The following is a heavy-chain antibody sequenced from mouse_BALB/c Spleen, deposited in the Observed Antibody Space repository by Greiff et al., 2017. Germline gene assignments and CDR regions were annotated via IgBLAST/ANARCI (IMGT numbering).Heavy chain of an antibody. D-gene: IGHD2-4*01. Sequence: QVQLQQSGAELVKPGASVKLSCTASGYTFTSYYMYWVQQSPGQGLEWIGEINPSNGGTNFNEKFKSKATLTVDNTSSTAYMQLSSLTSEDSAVYYSTRSTMITPYYFDDWGQGATLTVSS. CDR2: INPSNGGT. V-gene: IGHV1S81*02. CDR3: TRSTMITPYYFDD. J-gene: IGHJ2*01. CDR1: GYTFTSYY.